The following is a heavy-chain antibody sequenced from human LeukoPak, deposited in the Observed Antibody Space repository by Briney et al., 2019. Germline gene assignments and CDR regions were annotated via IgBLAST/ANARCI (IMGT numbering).Heavy chain of an antibody. CDR3: APALRGELRYLDY. Sequence: ATVKVSCKVSGYTLTELSMHWVRQAPGKGLEWMGGFDPEDGETIYAQKFQGRVTMTEDTSTDTAYMELSSLRSEGTAVYYCAPALRGELRYLDYWGKGTLATVAS. D-gene: IGHD1-26*01. V-gene: IGHV1-24*01. CDR1: GYTLTELS. J-gene: IGHJ4*02. CDR2: FDPEDGET.